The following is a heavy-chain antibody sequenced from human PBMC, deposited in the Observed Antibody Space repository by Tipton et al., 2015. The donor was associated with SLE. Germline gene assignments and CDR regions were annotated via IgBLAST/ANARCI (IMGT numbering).Heavy chain of an antibody. D-gene: IGHD3-16*01. CDR2: IYYSGST. CDR1: GGSISSSSYY. CDR3: RLITITSLFDY. Sequence: TLSFTCTVSGGSISSSSYYWGWIRQPPGKGLEWIGSIYYSGSTYYNPSLKSRVTISVDTSKNQFSLKLSSVTAADTAVYYCRLITITSLFDYWGQGTLVTASS. V-gene: IGHV4-39*07. J-gene: IGHJ4*02.